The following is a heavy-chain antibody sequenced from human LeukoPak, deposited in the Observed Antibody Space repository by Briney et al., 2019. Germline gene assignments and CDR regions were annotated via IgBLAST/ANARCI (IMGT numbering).Heavy chain of an antibody. V-gene: IGHV3-21*01. CDR2: ISSRSSYI. J-gene: IGHJ4*02. CDR3: ARAGSGWPLDY. Sequence: GGSLRLSCAASGFTLSSYSMNWVRQAPGKGLEWVSSISSRSSYIYYADSVKGRFTISRDNAKNSLYLQMNSLRAEDTAVYYCARAGSGWPLDYWGQGTLVTVSS. D-gene: IGHD6-19*01. CDR1: GFTLSSYS.